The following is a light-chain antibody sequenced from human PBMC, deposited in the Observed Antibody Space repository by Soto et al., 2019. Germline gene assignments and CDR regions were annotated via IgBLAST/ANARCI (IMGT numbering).Light chain of an antibody. CDR3: QQLHGYTIT. V-gene: IGKV3-20*01. J-gene: IGKJ5*01. CDR1: QTVSSY. CDR2: GAS. Sequence: EIVLTHSPGTLSLYPGESATLSCRASQTVSSYLAWYQQKPGQAPRVLIYGASNRESGIPDRFSGSGSGTEFTLIISRLEPDDFATYYCQQLHGYTITFGQGTRLEIK.